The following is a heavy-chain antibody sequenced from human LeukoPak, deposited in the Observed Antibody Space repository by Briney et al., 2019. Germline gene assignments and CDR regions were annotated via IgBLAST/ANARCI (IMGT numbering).Heavy chain of an antibody. J-gene: IGHJ5*02. Sequence: PSETLSLTCAVSGGSISSGDYYWSWIRQPPGKGLEWIGYIYYSGSTYYNPSLKSRVTISVDTSKNQFSLKLSSVTAADTAVYYCARFYDFWSGYYNNWFDPWGQGTLVTVSS. D-gene: IGHD3-3*01. V-gene: IGHV4-30-4*01. CDR1: GGSISSGDYY. CDR3: ARFYDFWSGYYNNWFDP. CDR2: IYYSGST.